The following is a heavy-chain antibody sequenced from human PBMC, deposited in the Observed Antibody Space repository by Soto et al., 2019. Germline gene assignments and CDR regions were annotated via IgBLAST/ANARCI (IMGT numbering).Heavy chain of an antibody. D-gene: IGHD6-13*01. CDR2: ISSSSSYI. V-gene: IGHV3-21*01. CDR1: GFTFSSYA. Sequence: PGGSLRLSCAASGFTFSSYAMSWVRQAPGKGLEWVSSISSSSSYIYYADSVKGRFTISRDNAKNSLYLQMNSLRAEDTAVYYCARDPEIAAAGPNWFDPWGQGTLVTVSS. J-gene: IGHJ5*02. CDR3: ARDPEIAAAGPNWFDP.